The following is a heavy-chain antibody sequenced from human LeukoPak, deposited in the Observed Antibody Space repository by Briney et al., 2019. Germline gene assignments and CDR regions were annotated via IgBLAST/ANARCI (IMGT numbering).Heavy chain of an antibody. Sequence: PSETLSLTCTVSGGSVSSSSYYWGWIRQPPGKGLEWIGSIYYSGSTYYNPSLKSRVTISVDTSKNQFSLKLSSVTAADTAVYYCARLHGTRGPPPIESIAAAGTKGYYYYYMDVWGKGTTVTVSS. CDR1: GGSVSSSSYY. V-gene: IGHV4-39*07. J-gene: IGHJ6*03. D-gene: IGHD6-13*01. CDR3: ARLHGTRGPPPIESIAAAGTKGYYYYYMDV. CDR2: IYYSGST.